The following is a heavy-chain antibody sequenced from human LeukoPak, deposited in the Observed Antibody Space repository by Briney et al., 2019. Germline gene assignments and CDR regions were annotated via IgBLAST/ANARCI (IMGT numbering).Heavy chain of an antibody. J-gene: IGHJ4*02. D-gene: IGHD5-12*01. Sequence: PSETLSLTCTVSGYSISSGYYWGWIRQPPGKGLEWIGSIYHSGSTYYNPSLKSRVTISVDTSKNQFSLKLNSVTAADTAVYYCARGLGGYDLDYFDYWGQGTLVTVSS. V-gene: IGHV4-38-2*02. CDR3: ARGLGGYDLDYFDY. CDR1: GYSISSGYY. CDR2: IYHSGST.